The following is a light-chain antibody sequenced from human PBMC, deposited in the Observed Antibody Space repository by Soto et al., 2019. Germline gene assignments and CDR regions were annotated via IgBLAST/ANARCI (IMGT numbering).Light chain of an antibody. CDR1: SSDVGGYNH. J-gene: IGLJ2*01. V-gene: IGLV2-14*01. CDR2: EVS. CDR3: SSYTSSSIVV. Sequence: QSALTQPASVSGSPGQSITISCTGTSSDVGGYNHVSWYQQHPGKAPKLMIYEVSNRPSGVSNRFSGSKSGNTASLTISGLQAEDEADYYCSSYTSSSIVVFGGGTQLTVL.